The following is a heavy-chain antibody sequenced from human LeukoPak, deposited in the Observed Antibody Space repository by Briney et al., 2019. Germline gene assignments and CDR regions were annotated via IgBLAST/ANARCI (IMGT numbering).Heavy chain of an antibody. V-gene: IGHV3-66*01. CDR2: IYSGGST. CDR3: ARDGPDNADFDY. Sequence: GGSLRLSCAASGFTVSSNYMSWGRQAPGKGLEWVSVIYSGGSTYYADSVKGRFTISRDNAKNTLYLQMNSLRAEVTAVYYCARDGPDNADFDYWGQGTLVTLSS. J-gene: IGHJ4*02. D-gene: IGHD1-1*01. CDR1: GFTVSSNY.